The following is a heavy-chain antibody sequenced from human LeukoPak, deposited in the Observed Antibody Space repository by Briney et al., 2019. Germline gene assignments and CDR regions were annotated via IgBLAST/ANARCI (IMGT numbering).Heavy chain of an antibody. CDR2: ISGSGGST. CDR1: GFTFSSYA. Sequence: PGGSLRLSCAASGFTFSSYAMSWVRQAPGKRLEWVSAISGSGGSTYYADSVKGRFTISRDNSKNTLYLQMNSLRAEDTAVYYCAKGDLNVVVPAAIPLGIDYWGQGTLVTVSS. V-gene: IGHV3-23*01. J-gene: IGHJ4*02. D-gene: IGHD2-2*02. CDR3: AKGDLNVVVPAAIPLGIDY.